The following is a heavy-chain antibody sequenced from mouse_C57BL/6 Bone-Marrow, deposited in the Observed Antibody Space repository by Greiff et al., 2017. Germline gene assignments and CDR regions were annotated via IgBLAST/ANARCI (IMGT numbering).Heavy chain of an antibody. V-gene: IGHV2-2*01. CDR3: ASLYYGSRGGYLDY. CDR2: IWSGGST. J-gene: IGHJ2*01. Sequence: QVQLQQSGPGLVQPSQSLSITCTVSGFSLTSYGVHWVRQSPGKGLEWLGVIWSGGSTDYNAAFISRLSISKDNSKSQVFFKMNSLQADDTAIYYCASLYYGSRGGYLDYWGQGTTLTVSS. CDR1: GFSLTSYG. D-gene: IGHD1-1*01.